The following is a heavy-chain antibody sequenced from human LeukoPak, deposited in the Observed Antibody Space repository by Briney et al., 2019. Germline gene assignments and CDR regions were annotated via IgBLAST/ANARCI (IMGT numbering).Heavy chain of an antibody. D-gene: IGHD3-22*01. CDR3: ARQQYYYECSDYPAYFDY. CDR2: IYYSGST. J-gene: IGHJ4*02. Sequence: SETLSLICTLSGVSISSLIWIWIRQPPGKGLEWIGYIYYSGSTNYNPSLKSRVTISVDTSKNQFSLELSSVTAADTAVYYCARQQYYYECSDYPAYFDYWGQGTLVTVSS. CDR1: GVSISSLI. V-gene: IGHV4-59*08.